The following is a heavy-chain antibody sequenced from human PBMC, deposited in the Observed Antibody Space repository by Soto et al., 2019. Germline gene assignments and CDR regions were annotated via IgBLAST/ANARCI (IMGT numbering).Heavy chain of an antibody. CDR3: ARGVGGSEGGGPGDY. V-gene: IGHV1-2*04. CDR2: INPNSGGT. J-gene: IGHJ4*02. Sequence: QVQLVQSGAEVKKPGASVKVSCKASGYTFTGYYMHWVRQAPGQGLEWMGWINPNSGGTNYAQKLEGCAPRTRDPSSSTACVELRRLRSDDTAVYCGARGVGGSEGGGPGDYWGQGTLVTVSS. D-gene: IGHD3-10*01. CDR1: GYTFTGYY.